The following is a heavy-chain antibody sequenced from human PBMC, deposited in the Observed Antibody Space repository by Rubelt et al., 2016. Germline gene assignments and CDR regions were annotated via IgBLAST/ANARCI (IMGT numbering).Heavy chain of an antibody. J-gene: IGHJ4*02. Sequence: QVQLQESGPGLVRPSETLSLTCTVSGGSISSYYWSWIRQPPGQGLEWIGYIYYSGSTSYNPSLTSRFPISEDTSKNQFSRKMSSVTHDAPALYDCARQESWYYFDHWGQGTLVTVSS. V-gene: IGHV4-59*08. CDR3: ARQESWYYFDH. CDR2: IYYSGST. CDR1: GGSISSYY.